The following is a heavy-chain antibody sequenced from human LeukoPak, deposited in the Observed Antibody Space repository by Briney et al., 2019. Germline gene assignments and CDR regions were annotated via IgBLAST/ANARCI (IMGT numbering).Heavy chain of an antibody. CDR1: VSTFTSYY. D-gene: IGHD3-3*01. CDR2: INPSGGST. CDR3: ARAEWRDDYYFDY. Sequence: GASVKVSCKASVSTFTSYYMHWVRQAAGQGLEWMGIINPSGGSTRYAQMFQGRVTMTRDTSTSTVYMELSSLRSEDTAVYYCARAEWRDDYYFDYWGQGTLVTVSS. V-gene: IGHV1-46*01. J-gene: IGHJ4*02.